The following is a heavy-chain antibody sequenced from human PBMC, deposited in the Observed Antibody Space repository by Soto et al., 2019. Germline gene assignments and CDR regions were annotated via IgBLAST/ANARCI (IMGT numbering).Heavy chain of an antibody. Sequence: SVKVSCKASGGTFSSYAISWVRQAPGQGLGWMGGIIPIFGTANYAQKFKGRVTITADESTSTAYMELSSLRSEDTAVYYCARDRGYYDSSGPWGQGTPVTVSS. CDR1: GGTFSSYA. J-gene: IGHJ5*02. CDR3: ARDRGYYDSSGP. V-gene: IGHV1-69*13. D-gene: IGHD3-22*01. CDR2: IIPIFGTA.